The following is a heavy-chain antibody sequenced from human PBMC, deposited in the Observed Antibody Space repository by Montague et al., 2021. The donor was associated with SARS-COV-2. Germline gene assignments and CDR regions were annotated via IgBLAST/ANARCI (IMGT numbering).Heavy chain of an antibody. CDR2: IYWDDDK. D-gene: IGHD3-3*02. Sequence: PALVKPTQTLTLTCTFSGFSLSTSGVGVGWIRQPPGKALEWLALIYWDDDKRHSPSLTSRLTITKDTSKNQVVLTMTNMDPVDTATYYCAHRPLLALKGQFDYWGQGTLVTVSS. V-gene: IGHV2-5*02. CDR3: AHRPLLALKGQFDY. J-gene: IGHJ4*02. CDR1: GFSLSTSGVG.